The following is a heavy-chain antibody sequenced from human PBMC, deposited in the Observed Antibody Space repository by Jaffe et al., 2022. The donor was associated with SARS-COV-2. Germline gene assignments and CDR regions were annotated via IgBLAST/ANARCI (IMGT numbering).Heavy chain of an antibody. CDR2: INAGNGNT. V-gene: IGHV1-3*01. CDR1: GYTFTSYA. Sequence: QVQLVQSGAEVKKPGASVKVSCKASGYTFTSYAMHWVRQAPGQRLEWMGWINAGNGNTKYSQKFQGRVTITRDTSASTAYMELSSLRSEDTAVYYCARDYREGLFGYYYGMDVWGQGTTVTVSS. D-gene: IGHD3-3*01. CDR3: ARDYREGLFGYYYGMDV. J-gene: IGHJ6*02.